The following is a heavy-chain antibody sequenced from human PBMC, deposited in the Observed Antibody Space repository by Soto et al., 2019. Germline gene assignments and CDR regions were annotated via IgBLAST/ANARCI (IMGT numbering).Heavy chain of an antibody. Sequence: PSETLSLTXAVYGGSFSGYYWSWIRQPPGKGLEWIGEINHSGSTNYNPSLKSRVTISVDTSKNQFSLKLSSVTAADTAVYYCARGLKFWSGYPRYYYYYGMDVWGQGTTVTVS. CDR2: INHSGST. J-gene: IGHJ6*02. D-gene: IGHD3-3*01. CDR3: ARGLKFWSGYPRYYYYYGMDV. CDR1: GGSFSGYY. V-gene: IGHV4-34*01.